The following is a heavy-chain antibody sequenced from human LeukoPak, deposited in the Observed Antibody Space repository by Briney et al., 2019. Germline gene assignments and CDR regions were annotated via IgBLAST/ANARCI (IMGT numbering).Heavy chain of an antibody. Sequence: MPSETLSLTCSVSGGSISSSSSYWGWIRQPPGKGLEWIGSIYYSGSSFDNPALKSRVTISVDTSKNQFSLKLSSVTAADTAVYYCARHRSGWLQSSFDYWDQGTLVTVSS. D-gene: IGHD5-24*01. CDR2: IYYSGSS. CDR3: ARHRSGWLQSSFDY. J-gene: IGHJ4*02. V-gene: IGHV4-39*01. CDR1: GGSISSSSSY.